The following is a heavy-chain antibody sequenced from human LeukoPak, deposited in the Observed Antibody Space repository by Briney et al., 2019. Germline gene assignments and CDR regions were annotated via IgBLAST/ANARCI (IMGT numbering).Heavy chain of an antibody. CDR3: VKDRGIVVVVAATAYDY. V-gene: IGHV3-64D*06. CDR2: ISSNGGST. Sequence: PGGSLRLSCSASGFTFSSYAMHWVRQAPGKGLEYVSAISSNGGSTYYADSVKGRFTISRDNSKNTPYLQMSSLRAEDTAVYYCVKDRGIVVVVAATAYDYWGQGTLVTVSS. J-gene: IGHJ4*02. CDR1: GFTFSSYA. D-gene: IGHD2-15*01.